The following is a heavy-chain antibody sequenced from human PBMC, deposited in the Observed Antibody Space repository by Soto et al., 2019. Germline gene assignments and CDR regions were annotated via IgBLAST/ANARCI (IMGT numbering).Heavy chain of an antibody. Sequence: GGSLRLSCAASGFTFSTYEFNWVRQAPGEGLEWVSYISTGGGITYYADSVKGRFTISRDNAKNSLYLQVNGLRAEDTAVYYCARGSFGPDYGMDVWGQGTTVTVSS. CDR1: GFTFSTYE. J-gene: IGHJ6*02. CDR2: ISTGGGIT. D-gene: IGHD3-16*01. V-gene: IGHV3-48*03. CDR3: ARGSFGPDYGMDV.